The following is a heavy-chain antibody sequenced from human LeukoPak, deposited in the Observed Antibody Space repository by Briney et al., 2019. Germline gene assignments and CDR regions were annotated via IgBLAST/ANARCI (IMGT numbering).Heavy chain of an antibody. CDR1: GYTFTGYY. V-gene: IGHV1-2*02. D-gene: IGHD3-16*01. Sequence: ASVKVSCKASGYTFTGYYMHWVRQAPGQGLEWMGWINPNSGGTNYAQKFQGRVTMTRETSVSTAYMQLSRLRSDDTAVYYCAREGDRGPFQNRFAPWGKGPLVTVSS. J-gene: IGHJ5*02. CDR2: INPNSGGT. CDR3: AREGDRGPFQNRFAP.